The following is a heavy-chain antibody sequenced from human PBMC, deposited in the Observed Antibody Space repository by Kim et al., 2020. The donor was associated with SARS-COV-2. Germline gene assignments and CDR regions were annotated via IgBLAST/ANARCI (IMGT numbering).Heavy chain of an antibody. J-gene: IGHJ6*02. CDR3: ASPHCSSTSCYYYYGMDV. V-gene: IGHV3-23*01. Sequence: VKGRFTIARDNSKNTLYLQMNSLRAEDTAVYYCASPHCSSTSCYYYYGMDVWGQGTTVTVSS. D-gene: IGHD2-2*01.